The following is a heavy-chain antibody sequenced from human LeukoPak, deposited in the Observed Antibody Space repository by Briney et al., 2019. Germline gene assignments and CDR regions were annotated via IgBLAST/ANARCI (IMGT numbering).Heavy chain of an antibody. CDR3: ARDATLNYYDSSGHTFDY. CDR2: ISSSSSYI. J-gene: IGHJ4*02. D-gene: IGHD3-22*01. Sequence: GGSLRLSCAASGFTFSSYNMNWVRQAPGKGLEWVSSISSSSSYIYYADSVKGRFTISRDNAKNSLYLQMNSLRAEDTAVYYCARDATLNYYDSSGHTFDYWGQGTLVTVSS. CDR1: GFTFSSYN. V-gene: IGHV3-21*01.